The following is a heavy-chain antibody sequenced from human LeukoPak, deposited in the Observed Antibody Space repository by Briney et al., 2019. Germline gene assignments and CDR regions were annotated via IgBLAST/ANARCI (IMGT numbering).Heavy chain of an antibody. D-gene: IGHD3-22*01. CDR1: GFTFSSYG. CDR2: IWYDGSNK. Sequence: GGSLRLSCAASGFTFSSYGMHWVRQAPGKGLEWVAVIWYDGSNKYYADSVKGRFTISRDNSKNTLYLQMNSLRAEDTAVYYCAKDQITMIVVVIEGQDAFDIWGQGTMVTVSS. CDR3: AKDQITMIVVVIEGQDAFDI. J-gene: IGHJ3*02. V-gene: IGHV3-33*06.